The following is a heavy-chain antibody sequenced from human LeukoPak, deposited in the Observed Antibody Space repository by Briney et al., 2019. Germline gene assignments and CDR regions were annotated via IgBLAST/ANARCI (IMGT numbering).Heavy chain of an antibody. V-gene: IGHV4-39*01. D-gene: IGHD1-7*01. Sequence: ETSETLSLTCTVSGGSISSSSYYWGWIRQPPGKGLEWIGSIYYSGSTYYNPSLKSQVTISVDTSKNQFSLKLSSVTAADTAVYYCAKLELFTYWGQGTLVTVSS. J-gene: IGHJ4*02. CDR2: IYYSGST. CDR1: GGSISSSSYY. CDR3: AKLELFTY.